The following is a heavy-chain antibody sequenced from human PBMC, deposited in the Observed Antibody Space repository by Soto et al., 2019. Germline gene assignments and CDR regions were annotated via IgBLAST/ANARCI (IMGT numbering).Heavy chain of an antibody. V-gene: IGHV3-30*18. CDR2: VSSDGRSK. CDR3: AKLRGVALEDFDR. J-gene: IGHJ1*01. CDR1: GFTFNSHA. D-gene: IGHD1-1*01. Sequence: QVQLVESGGGVVQPGRSLRLSCAASGFTFNSHALHWVRQAPGKGLEWVATVSSDGRSKFYPDSVKGRFTGSRDNSKNTLYLQINRLRGEDTAVYYCAKLRGVALEDFDRWGQGTLVTVSS.